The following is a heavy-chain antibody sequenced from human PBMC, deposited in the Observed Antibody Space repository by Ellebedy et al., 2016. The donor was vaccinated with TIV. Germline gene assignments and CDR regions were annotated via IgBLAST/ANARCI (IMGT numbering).Heavy chain of an antibody. D-gene: IGHD3-3*01. J-gene: IGHJ5*02. CDR2: IKTDGSDT. CDR1: GFTFTTYT. Sequence: PGGSLRLSCTASGFTFTTYTMNWVRQAPGKGLEWVAHIKTDGSDTYYVDSVKGRFTISRENAKNALFLQMDGLRVDDSAVYYCVGFGVFNLWGQGAPVTVSS. CDR3: VGFGVFNL. V-gene: IGHV3-7*01.